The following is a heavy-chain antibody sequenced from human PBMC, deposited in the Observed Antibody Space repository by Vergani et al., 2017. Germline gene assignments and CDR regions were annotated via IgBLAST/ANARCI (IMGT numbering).Heavy chain of an antibody. J-gene: IGHJ2*01. CDR3: ERHGGRALVAVGWYFDL. CDR2: IYPGDSDT. CDR1: GYSFTSYW. V-gene: IGHV5-51*01. Sequence: EVQLVQSGAEVKTPGESLKISCKGSGYSFTSYWIGWVRQMPGKGLEWMGIIYPGDSDTRYSPSFQGQVTISADKSISTAYLQWSSLKASDTAMYYCERHGGRALVAVGWYFDLWGRGTLVTVSS. D-gene: IGHD2-15*01.